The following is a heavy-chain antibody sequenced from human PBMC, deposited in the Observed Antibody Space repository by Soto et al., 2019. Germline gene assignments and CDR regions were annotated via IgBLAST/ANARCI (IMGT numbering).Heavy chain of an antibody. CDR1: GFPFGDYA. J-gene: IGHJ2*01. Sequence: EMQLAESGGGVVRPGGSLRLSCAASGFPFGDYAMTWVRQVPGKGLEWVSGINWNGGSTDYADSVKGRLTISRDSAKNSLYLQMNSLSAEDTAFYHCARGPSIQSSYWYFDLWGRGTVVTVSS. D-gene: IGHD4-4*01. CDR2: INWNGGST. CDR3: ARGPSIQSSYWYFDL. V-gene: IGHV3-20*01.